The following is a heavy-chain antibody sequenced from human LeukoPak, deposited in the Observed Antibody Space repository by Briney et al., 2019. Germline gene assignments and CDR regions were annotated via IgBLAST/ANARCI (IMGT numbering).Heavy chain of an antibody. CDR2: IYYSGSP. J-gene: IGHJ3*02. D-gene: IGHD3-9*01. CDR3: ARALGYYDILTGYYPDAFDI. CDR1: GGSISSYY. Sequence: SETLSLTCTVSGGSISSYYWSWIRQPPGKGLEWIGYIYYSGSPNYNPSLKSRVTISVDTSKNQFSLKLSSVTAADTAVYYCARALGYYDILTGYYPDAFDIWGQGTMVTVSS. V-gene: IGHV4-59*12.